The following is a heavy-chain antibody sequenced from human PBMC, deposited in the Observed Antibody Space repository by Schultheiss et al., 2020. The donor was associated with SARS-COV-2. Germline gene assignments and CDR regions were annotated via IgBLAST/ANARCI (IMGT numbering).Heavy chain of an antibody. V-gene: IGHV4-59*12. CDR1: GGSISSYY. D-gene: IGHD6-19*01. J-gene: IGHJ4*02. CDR3: AREAQWLVRVLDY. Sequence: SETLSLTCTVSGGSISSYYWSWIRQPPGKGLEWIGYIYYSGSTNYNPSLKSRVTISVDTSKNQFSLQLNSVTPEDTAVYYCAREAQWLVRVLDYWGQGTLVTVSS. CDR2: IYYSGST.